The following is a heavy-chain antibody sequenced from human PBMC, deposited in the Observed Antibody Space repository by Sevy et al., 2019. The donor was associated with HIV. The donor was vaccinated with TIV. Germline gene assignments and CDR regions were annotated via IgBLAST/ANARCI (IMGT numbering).Heavy chain of an antibody. Sequence: GGSLRLSCAASGFTFSGSAMHWVRQASGKGLEWVGRIRSKANSYATAYAASVKGRFTISRDDSKNTAYLQMNSLKTEDTAVYYCTFTYYDILTGYYRPFYWGQGTLVTVSS. CDR3: TFTYYDILTGYYRPFY. V-gene: IGHV3-73*01. D-gene: IGHD3-9*01. CDR2: IRSKANSYAT. CDR1: GFTFSGSA. J-gene: IGHJ4*02.